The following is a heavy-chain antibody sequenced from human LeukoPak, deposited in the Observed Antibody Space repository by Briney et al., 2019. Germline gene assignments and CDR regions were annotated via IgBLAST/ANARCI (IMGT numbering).Heavy chain of an antibody. J-gene: IGHJ4*02. CDR1: GGSIRSGGYF. V-gene: IGHV4-31*03. CDR2: IYYSGST. Sequence: SETLSLTCTVSGGSIRSGGYFWSWIRQHPGKGLEWIGYIYYSGSTYYNPSLKSRVTISVDTSKNQFSLKLSSVTAADTAVYYCARGDGDYYFEYWGQGTLVTVSS. D-gene: IGHD4-17*01. CDR3: ARGDGDYYFEY.